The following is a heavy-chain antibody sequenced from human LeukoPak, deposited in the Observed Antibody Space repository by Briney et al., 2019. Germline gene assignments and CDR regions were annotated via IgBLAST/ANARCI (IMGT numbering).Heavy chain of an antibody. D-gene: IGHD2-2*01. CDR2: ISSSSSYI. CDR3: ARDRQVGYCSSTSCPRMLGYYYYGMDV. J-gene: IGHJ6*02. CDR1: GFTFSSYS. Sequence: GGSLRLSCAASGFTFSSYSMNWVRQAPGKGLEWVSSISSSSSYIYYADSVKGRFTISRDNAKNSLYLQMNSLRAEDTAVYYCARDRQVGYCSSTSCPRMLGYYYYGMDVWGQGTTVTVSS. V-gene: IGHV3-21*01.